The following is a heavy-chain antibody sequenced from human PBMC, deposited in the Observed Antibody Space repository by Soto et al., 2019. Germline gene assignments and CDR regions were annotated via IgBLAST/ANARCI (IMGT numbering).Heavy chain of an antibody. J-gene: IGHJ6*02. D-gene: IGHD2-15*01. Sequence: ASVKVSCKASGYTFASYDINWVRQATGQGPEWMGWMNPNSGNTGYAQKFQGRVTMTRNTSISTAYMELSSLRSEDTAVYYCASRTGIYCSGGSCYTHYYGMDVWGQGTTVTVSS. V-gene: IGHV1-8*01. CDR3: ASRTGIYCSGGSCYTHYYGMDV. CDR1: GYTFASYD. CDR2: MNPNSGNT.